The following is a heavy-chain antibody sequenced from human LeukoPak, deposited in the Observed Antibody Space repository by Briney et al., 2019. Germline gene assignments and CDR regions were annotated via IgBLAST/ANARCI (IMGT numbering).Heavy chain of an antibody. J-gene: IGHJ4*02. CDR1: GYSISSGYY. Sequence: ASETLSLTCTVSGYSISSGYYWGWIRQPPGKGLEWIGSIYHSGSTYYNPSLKSRVTISVDTSKNQFSLKLSSVTAADTAVYYCARATLVGAADFDYWGQGTLVTVSS. V-gene: IGHV4-38-2*02. D-gene: IGHD1-26*01. CDR2: IYHSGST. CDR3: ARATLVGAADFDY.